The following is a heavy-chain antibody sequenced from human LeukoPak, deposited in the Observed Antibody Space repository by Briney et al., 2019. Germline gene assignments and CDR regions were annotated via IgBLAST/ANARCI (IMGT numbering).Heavy chain of an antibody. CDR2: INPSGGST. J-gene: IGHJ3*02. Sequence: GASVKVSCKASGYTFTSYYMHWVRQAPGQGLEWMGIINPSGGSTSYAQKFQGRVTMTRDTSTSTVYMELSSLRSEDTAVYYCARVYYYDSSGHDAFDIWGQGTMVTVSS. CDR3: ARVYYYDSSGHDAFDI. CDR1: GYTFTSYY. D-gene: IGHD3-22*01. V-gene: IGHV1-46*01.